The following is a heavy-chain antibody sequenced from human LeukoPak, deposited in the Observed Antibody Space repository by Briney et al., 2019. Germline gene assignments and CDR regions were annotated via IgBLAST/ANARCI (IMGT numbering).Heavy chain of an antibody. V-gene: IGHV1-69*04. D-gene: IGHD5-18*01. Sequence: ASVKVSCKASGRTFSTFAISWVRQDPGQGLEWMGRIIPILSTPNYAQNFQGRVTITADRSTSTVYMELTSLTSEDSAVYYCARDSGYNYGLAFWGQGTLVTVSS. CDR1: GRTFSTFA. J-gene: IGHJ4*02. CDR2: IIPILSTP. CDR3: ARDSGYNYGLAF.